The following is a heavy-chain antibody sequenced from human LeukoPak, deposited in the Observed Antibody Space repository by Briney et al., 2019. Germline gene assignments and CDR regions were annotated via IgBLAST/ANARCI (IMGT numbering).Heavy chain of an antibody. V-gene: IGHV1-2*02. CDR3: ARGGGIVATITGWFDP. D-gene: IGHD5-12*01. CDR1: GYTFTGYY. CDR2: INPNSGGT. Sequence: ASVKVSCKTSGYTFTGYYIHWVRQAPGQGLEWMGWINPNSGGTNYAQKFQGRVTMTRDTSISTAYMELSRLRSDDTAVYYCARGGGIVATITGWFDPWGQGTLVTVSS. J-gene: IGHJ5*02.